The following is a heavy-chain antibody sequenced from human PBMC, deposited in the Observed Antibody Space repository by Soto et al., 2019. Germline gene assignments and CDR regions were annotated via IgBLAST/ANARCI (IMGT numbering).Heavy chain of an antibody. CDR2: IYYSGGT. CDR3: ARFLASRESYYYYYGMDV. V-gene: IGHV4-59*01. CDR1: GGSISSYY. D-gene: IGHD3-3*01. Sequence: SETLSLTCTVSGGSISSYYWSWIRQPPGKGLEWIGYIYYSGGTNYNPSLKSRVTISVDTSKNQFSLKLSSVTAADTAVYYCARFLASRESYYYYYGMDVWGQGTTVTVSS. J-gene: IGHJ6*02.